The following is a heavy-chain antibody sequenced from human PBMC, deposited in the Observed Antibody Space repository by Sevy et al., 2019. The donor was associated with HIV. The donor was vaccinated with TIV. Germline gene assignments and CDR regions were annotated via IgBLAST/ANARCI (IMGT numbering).Heavy chain of an antibody. J-gene: IGHJ6*02. CDR1: GFTFSSYG. CDR2: IWYDGSNK. Sequence: GGSLRLSCAASGFTFSSYGMHWVRQAPGKGLEWVAVIWYDGSNKYYADSVKGRFTISRDNSKNMFYLQMNSLRTEDTAVFYCARGLAALPGYYYGMDVWGHGTTVTVSS. D-gene: IGHD6-6*01. CDR3: ARGLAALPGYYYGMDV. V-gene: IGHV3-33*01.